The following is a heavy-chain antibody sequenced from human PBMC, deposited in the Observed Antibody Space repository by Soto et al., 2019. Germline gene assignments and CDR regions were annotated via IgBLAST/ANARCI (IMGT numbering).Heavy chain of an antibody. V-gene: IGHV3-74*01. CDR2: INTDGSST. J-gene: IGHJ3*01. D-gene: IGHD2-15*01. Sequence: EVQLVESGGGLVQPGGSLRLSCADSGFSFSSYWMHWLRQGPEKGLVWVSRINTDGSSTNYADSVKGRFTISRDNAKSTLYLQLNSLRAEDTAVYYCARSPGGYYPYWGQGTVVTVSS. CDR3: ARSPGGYYPY. CDR1: GFSFSSYW.